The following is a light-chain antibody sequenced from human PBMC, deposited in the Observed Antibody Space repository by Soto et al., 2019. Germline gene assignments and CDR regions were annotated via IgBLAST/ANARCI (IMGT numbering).Light chain of an antibody. CDR1: QSISSTY. J-gene: IGKJ2*01. CDR2: GAS. CDR3: QQYGSSPPYT. V-gene: IGKV3-20*01. Sequence: EIVLTQSPGTLSLSLGERATLSCRASQSISSTYLAWYQQKLGQAPRLLIYGASSRATRIPDRFSGSGSGADFTLTISRLEPEDFAMYYCQQYGSSPPYTFGQGTKLEIK.